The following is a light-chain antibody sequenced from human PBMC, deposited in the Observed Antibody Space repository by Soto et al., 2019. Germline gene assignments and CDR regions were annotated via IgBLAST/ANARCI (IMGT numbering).Light chain of an antibody. CDR1: SSDVGAYNY. CDR3: SSHTSTSPYV. CDR2: EVT. J-gene: IGLJ1*01. Sequence: QSALTQPASVSASPGQSITISCTGTSSDVGAYNYVSWYQQHPGKAPKLIIYEVTKRASGVSNRFSGSKSGNTASLTISGLQAEDEADYYCSSHTSTSPYVFGTGTKLTVL. V-gene: IGLV2-14*01.